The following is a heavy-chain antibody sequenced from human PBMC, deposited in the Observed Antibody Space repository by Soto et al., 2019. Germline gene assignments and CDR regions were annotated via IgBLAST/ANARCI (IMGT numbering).Heavy chain of an antibody. J-gene: IGHJ4*02. CDR3: AASTFLSGVSGYFHLDF. CDR1: GDTFNNYA. D-gene: IGHD3-3*01. Sequence: QVHLVQSGPEVKKPGSSVKVSCKASGDTFNNYAISWVRQAPGQGLQWMGGIIPIYDSPSYAQGAHNRVTITAERSTSTAHLELNGLTSQDTAVYYCAASTFLSGVSGYFHLDFWGQGALVTVSS. CDR2: IIPIYDSP. V-gene: IGHV1-69*06.